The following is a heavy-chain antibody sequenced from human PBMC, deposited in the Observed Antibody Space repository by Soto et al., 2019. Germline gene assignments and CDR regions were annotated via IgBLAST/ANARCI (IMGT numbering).Heavy chain of an antibody. D-gene: IGHD1-26*01. V-gene: IGHV1-8*01. Sequence: QVQLVQSGAEVREPGASVKVSCKASGYSFTSLDINWVRQTTGQGLEWMGWMQPSSGRTGYAQKFQGRVTMTRDTSINTAYIELSSLTSDDTAFYYCARGVTAGVDYWGQGTLVTGSS. J-gene: IGHJ4*02. CDR2: MQPSSGRT. CDR3: ARGVTAGVDY. CDR1: GYSFTSLD.